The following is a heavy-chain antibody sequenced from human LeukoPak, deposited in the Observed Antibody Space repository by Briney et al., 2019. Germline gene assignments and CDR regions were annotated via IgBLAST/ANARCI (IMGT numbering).Heavy chain of an antibody. J-gene: IGHJ4*02. V-gene: IGHV4-39*02. CDR2: IYDSGST. CDR3: VRMLYANTVDHHFEY. D-gene: IGHD2-8*01. Sequence: PSETLSLTCTVSGGSISSSSYYRGWIRQPPGKGLEWIGSIYDSGSTYYNPSPKSRVTISVDTSKNHFSLKLSSVTAADTAVYYCVRMLYANTVDHHFEYWGQGTLVTVSS. CDR1: GGSISSSSYY.